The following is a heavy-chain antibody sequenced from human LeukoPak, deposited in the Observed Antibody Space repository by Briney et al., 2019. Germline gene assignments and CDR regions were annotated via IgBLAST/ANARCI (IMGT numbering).Heavy chain of an antibody. D-gene: IGHD2-21*02. Sequence: GASVKVSCKVSGYTLTELSMHWVRQAPGKGLEWMGGFDPEDGETIYAQKFQGRVTMTRDTSTSTVYMELSSLRSEDTAVYYCARGRVVTATHDAFDIWGQGTMVTVSS. CDR2: FDPEDGET. CDR1: GYTLTELS. V-gene: IGHV1-24*01. J-gene: IGHJ3*02. CDR3: ARGRVVTATHDAFDI.